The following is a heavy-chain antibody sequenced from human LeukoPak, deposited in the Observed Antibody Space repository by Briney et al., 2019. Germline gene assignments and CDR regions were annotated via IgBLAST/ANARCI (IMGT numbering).Heavy chain of an antibody. J-gene: IGHJ5*01. CDR3: AKEMGYCTGGSCYRWFDS. CDR1: GFPFSTYS. V-gene: IGHV3-48*01. Sequence: GGSLRLSCAASGFPFSTYSMGWVRQAPGKGLEWVSYVSSISSIIYYADSVKGRFTISRDDARNSLSLQMNSLRADDTAVYYCAKEMGYCTGGSCYRWFDSWGQGTLVTVSS. CDR2: VSSISSII. D-gene: IGHD2-15*01.